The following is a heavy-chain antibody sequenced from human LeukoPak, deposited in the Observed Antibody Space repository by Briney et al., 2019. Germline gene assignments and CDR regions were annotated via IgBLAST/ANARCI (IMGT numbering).Heavy chain of an antibody. CDR1: GDSITRRALY. J-gene: IGHJ4*02. CDR2: IHYGGTT. D-gene: IGHD3-10*01. Sequence: SQTLSLTCTVSGDSITRRALYWIWIRQPQGKGPEWIVYIHYGGTTYYSPSLKSRVTISPNTSKNQFSLKLTSVTAADTAVYFCTRGAMLRGIPHSPGEWGQGPLVPVSS. V-gene: IGHV4-30-4*01. CDR3: TRGAMLRGIPHSPGE.